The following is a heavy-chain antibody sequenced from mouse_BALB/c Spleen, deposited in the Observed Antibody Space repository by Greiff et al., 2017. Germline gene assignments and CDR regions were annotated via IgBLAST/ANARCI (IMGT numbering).Heavy chain of an antibody. J-gene: IGHJ3*01. CDR3: AREGTMITTGFAY. D-gene: IGHD2-4*01. CDR2: IWAGGST. Sequence: VKVEESGPGLVAPSQSLSITCTVSGFSLTSYGVHWVRQPPGKGLEWLGVIWAGGSTNYNSALMSRLSISKDNSKSQVFLKMNSLQTDDTAMYYCAREGTMITTGFAYWGQGTLVTVSA. CDR1: GFSLTSYG. V-gene: IGHV2-9*02.